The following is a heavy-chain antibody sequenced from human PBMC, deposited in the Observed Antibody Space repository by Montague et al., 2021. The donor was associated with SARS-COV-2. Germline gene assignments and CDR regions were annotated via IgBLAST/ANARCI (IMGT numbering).Heavy chain of an antibody. J-gene: IGHJ4*02. V-gene: IGHV4-4*02. CDR2: FYHTGST. CDR3: ERKGSGRADLAY. D-gene: IGHD1-26*01. CDR1: GDSISSYNW. Sequence: SETLSLTCVVSGDSISSYNWWTWVRLPAGKGLWWVGEFYHTGSTKYKPSLKSRVSMSVDKSWNPFSLWLTAVTAADTAIYYWERKGSGRADLAYWGQGTLVTVSS.